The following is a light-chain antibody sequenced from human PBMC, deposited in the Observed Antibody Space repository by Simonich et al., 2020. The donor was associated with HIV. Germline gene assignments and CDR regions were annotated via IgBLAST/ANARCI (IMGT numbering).Light chain of an antibody. CDR3: MQGKYWPWT. V-gene: IGKV2-30*01. J-gene: IGKJ1*01. Sequence: DFVMTQSPLSLPVTLGQPASISCRSSHSLEDSDGDNNLNWFHQRQGQSPRRLIYKVSNRDSGVPNRFSGSGSGTDFTLKISRVEAEDVGVYYCMQGKYWPWTFGQGTKVEIK. CDR2: KVS. CDR1: HSLEDSDGDNN.